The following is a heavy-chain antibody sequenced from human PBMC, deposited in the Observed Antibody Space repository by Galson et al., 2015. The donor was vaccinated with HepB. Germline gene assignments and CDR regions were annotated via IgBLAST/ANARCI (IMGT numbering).Heavy chain of an antibody. J-gene: IGHJ3*02. Sequence: SLRLSCAASGFSFSVYDMHWVRHATGEGLEWVSAIGSAGDTYYVASVKGRFTISRENAKNSLYLQMNSLRPGDTAVYFCARELRDTYAFDIWAKGQWSPSLQ. CDR2: IGSAGDT. CDR3: ARELRDTYAFDI. D-gene: IGHD2-8*01. V-gene: IGHV3-13*01. CDR1: GFSFSVYD.